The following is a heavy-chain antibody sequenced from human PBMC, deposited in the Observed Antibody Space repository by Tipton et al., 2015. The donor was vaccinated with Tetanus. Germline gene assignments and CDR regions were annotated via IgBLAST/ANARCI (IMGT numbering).Heavy chain of an antibody. V-gene: IGHV4-30-4*01. CDR1: GGSISNDNYY. D-gene: IGHD4-17*01. Sequence: TLSLTCTVSGGSISNDNYYWSWIRQSPGKGLEWIGYMFYSGSAYYNPSLKSRITISMDTSRNQFSLNLSSVTAADMAVYYCARGPTATSDYWGQGTLVTVSS. CDR3: ARGPTATSDY. J-gene: IGHJ4*02. CDR2: MFYSGSA.